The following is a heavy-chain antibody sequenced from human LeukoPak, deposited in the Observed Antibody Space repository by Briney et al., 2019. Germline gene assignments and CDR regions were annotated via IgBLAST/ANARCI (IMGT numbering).Heavy chain of an antibody. J-gene: IGHJ5*02. Sequence: PGGSLRLSCAASGFTFSSYSMNWVRQAPGKGLEWVSYISSSSSTIYHADSEKGRFTISRDNAKNSLYLQMNSLRAEDTAVYYCARDYCSSTSCYRWFDPWGQGTLVTVSS. CDR3: ARDYCSSTSCYRWFDP. V-gene: IGHV3-48*01. CDR1: GFTFSSYS. D-gene: IGHD2-2*02. CDR2: ISSSSSTI.